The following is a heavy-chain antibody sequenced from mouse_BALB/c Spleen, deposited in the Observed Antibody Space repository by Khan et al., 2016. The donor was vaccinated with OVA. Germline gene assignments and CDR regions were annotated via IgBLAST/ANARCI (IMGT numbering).Heavy chain of an antibody. CDR1: GFYIKDTY. J-gene: IGHJ2*01. Sequence: VRLQQSGAELVKPGASVKLSCTASGFYIKDTYMHWVKQRPEQGLEWIGRIGPANGNNNYDPKFPGKATITADTSSNTASLQLSCLTTEDTAVYYCATIDAWGQGTTLTVSS. CDR2: IGPANGNN. CDR3: ATIDA. V-gene: IGHV14-3*02.